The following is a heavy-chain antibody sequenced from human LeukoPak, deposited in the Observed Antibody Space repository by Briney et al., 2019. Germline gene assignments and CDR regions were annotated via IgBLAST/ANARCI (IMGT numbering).Heavy chain of an antibody. J-gene: IGHJ4*02. CDR1: GGTFSSYA. CDR3: ATTQGWLRVYYFDY. Sequence: GASVKVSCKASGGTFSSYAISWVRQAPGQGLEWMGRIIPIFGTANYAQKFQGRVTITTDESTSTAYMELSSLRSEDTAVYYCATTQGWLRVYYFDYWGQGTLVTVSS. V-gene: IGHV1-69*05. CDR2: IIPIFGTA. D-gene: IGHD5-24*01.